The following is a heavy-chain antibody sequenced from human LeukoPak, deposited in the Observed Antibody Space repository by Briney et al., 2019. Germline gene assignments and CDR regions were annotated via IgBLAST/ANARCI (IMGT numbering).Heavy chain of an antibody. Sequence: SETLSLTCAVYGGSFSGYYWSWLRQPPGKGLEWIGEINHSGSTNYNPSLKSRVSISVDTSKNQFSLKLTSVTAADTAVYYCTSPWFDPWGQGTLVTVSS. CDR1: GGSFSGYY. CDR3: TSPWFDP. V-gene: IGHV4-34*01. CDR2: INHSGST. J-gene: IGHJ5*02.